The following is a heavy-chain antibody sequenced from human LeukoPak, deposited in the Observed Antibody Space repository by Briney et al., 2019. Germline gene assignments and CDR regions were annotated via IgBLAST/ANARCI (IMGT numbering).Heavy chain of an antibody. Sequence: PSETLSLTCTVSGGSISGYYWSWIRQPPGKGLEWIGEINHSGSTNYNPSLKSRVTISVDTSKNQFSLKLSSVTAADTAVYYCARASYSIGYNWFDPWGQGTLVTVSS. V-gene: IGHV4-34*01. J-gene: IGHJ5*02. CDR3: ARASYSIGYNWFDP. D-gene: IGHD1-26*01. CDR1: GGSISGYY. CDR2: INHSGST.